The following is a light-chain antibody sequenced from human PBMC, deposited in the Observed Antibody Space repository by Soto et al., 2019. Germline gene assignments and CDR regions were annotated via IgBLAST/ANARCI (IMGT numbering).Light chain of an antibody. Sequence: EIVMTQSPATLSVSPGERATLSCRASQSVSSNLAWYQQKPGQAPRLLIYLASTRATGIPARFSGSGSGTEFTLTISSLQSEDFAVYYCQQYNNWPFTFGHGTKVDI. CDR1: QSVSSN. CDR3: QQYNNWPFT. V-gene: IGKV3-15*01. J-gene: IGKJ3*01. CDR2: LAS.